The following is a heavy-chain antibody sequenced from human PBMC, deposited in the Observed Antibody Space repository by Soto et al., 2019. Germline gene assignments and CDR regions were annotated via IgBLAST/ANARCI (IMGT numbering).Heavy chain of an antibody. CDR3: ARGGATGTTIDY. V-gene: IGHV1-18*01. CDR2: ISAYNGNT. D-gene: IGHD1-1*01. Sequence: ASVKVSCKASGYTFTSYGISWVRQAPGQGLEWMGWISAYNGNTNYAQKLQGRVTMTTATSKSTAYMELRSLRSDDTALYYWARGGATGTTIDYWGQGTLVTVSS. J-gene: IGHJ4*02. CDR1: GYTFTSYG.